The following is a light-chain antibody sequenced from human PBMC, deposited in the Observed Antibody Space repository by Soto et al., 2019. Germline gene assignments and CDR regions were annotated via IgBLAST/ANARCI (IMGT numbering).Light chain of an antibody. CDR2: DVY. CDR3: CAYAGNSFV. V-gene: IGLV2-11*01. CDR1: SSDVGGYVY. J-gene: IGLJ1*01. Sequence: QSVLTQPRSVSGSPGQSVTISCTGTSSDVGGYVYVSWYRQDPGKAPQPIIYDVYNRPSGVPDRFSGSKSGNTASLTVSGLQPEDEADYYCCAYAGNSFVFGTGTKVTAL.